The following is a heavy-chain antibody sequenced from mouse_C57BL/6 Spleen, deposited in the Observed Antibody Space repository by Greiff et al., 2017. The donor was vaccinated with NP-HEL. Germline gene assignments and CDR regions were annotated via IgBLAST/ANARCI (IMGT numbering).Heavy chain of an antibody. CDR2: ISYSGST. CDR3: ARYGDWYFDV. J-gene: IGHJ1*03. Sequence: VQLKESGPGLAKPSQTLSLTCSVTGYSITSDYWNWIRQFPGHKLEYMGYISYSGSTYYNTALKSRISITRDTSKNQYYLQLNSVTTEDTATYYCARYGDWYFDVWGTGTTVTVSS. CDR1: GYSITSDY. V-gene: IGHV3-8*01.